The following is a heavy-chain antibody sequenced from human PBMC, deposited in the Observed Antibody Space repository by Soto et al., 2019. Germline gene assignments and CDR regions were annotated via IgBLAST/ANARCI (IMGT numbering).Heavy chain of an antibody. CDR2: ISGSGGST. CDR3: AKAGGSGTIAAAAGMYNWFDP. V-gene: IGHV3-23*01. J-gene: IGHJ5*02. D-gene: IGHD6-13*01. Sequence: HPAGSLRLSCAASGFTSSRHAMSWVRQAPGKGLEWVSAISGSGGSTYYADSVKGRFTISRDNSKNTLYLQMNSLRAEDTAVYYCAKAGGSGTIAAAAGMYNWFDPWGQGTLVTVSS. CDR1: GFTSSRHA.